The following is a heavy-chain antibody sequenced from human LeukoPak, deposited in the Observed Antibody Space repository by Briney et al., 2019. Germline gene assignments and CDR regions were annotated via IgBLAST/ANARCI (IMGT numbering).Heavy chain of an antibody. V-gene: IGHV1-2*06. Sequence: ASVKVSCKASGYTFTGYYMHWVRQAPGQGLEWMGRINPNSGGTNYAQKFQGRVTMTRDTSINTAYMELSRLRSDDTAVYYCARDGTTYYDFWSGTSGYYYYYMDVWGKGTTVTVSS. CDR3: ARDGTTYYDFWSGTSGYYYYYMDV. J-gene: IGHJ6*03. CDR2: INPNSGGT. CDR1: GYTFTGYY. D-gene: IGHD3-3*01.